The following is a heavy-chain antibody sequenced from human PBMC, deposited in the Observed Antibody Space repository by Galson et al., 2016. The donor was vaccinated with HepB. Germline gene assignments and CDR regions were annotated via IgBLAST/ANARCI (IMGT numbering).Heavy chain of an antibody. D-gene: IGHD1-1*01. CDR2: IWYDGRSD. V-gene: IGHV3-33*03. J-gene: IGHJ4*02. CDR3: AKGGPEGTGTLDS. CDR1: GFTFSVYG. Sequence: SLRLSCAASGFTFSVYGMHWVRQAPGKGLEWVAVIWYDGRSDYYADSVKGRFTISRDNAMDTVYLQMDRLRADDTGVYFCAKGGPEGTGTLDSWGQGTQVTVSS.